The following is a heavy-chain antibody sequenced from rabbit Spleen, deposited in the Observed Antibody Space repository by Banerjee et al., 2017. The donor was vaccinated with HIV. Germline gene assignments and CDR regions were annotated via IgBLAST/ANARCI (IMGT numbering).Heavy chain of an antibody. CDR3: ARDLSQYNL. V-gene: IGHV1S45*01. CDR1: GFSFSSSYY. Sequence: QEQLKESGGGLVQPEGSLTLTCTASGFSFSSSYYMCWVRQAPGKGLEWIACIYGGTTDTTYYPSWAKGRFTIAKTSSTTVTLQMTSLTTADTATYFCARDLSQYNLWGPGTLVTVS. J-gene: IGHJ4*01. CDR2: IYGGTTDTT.